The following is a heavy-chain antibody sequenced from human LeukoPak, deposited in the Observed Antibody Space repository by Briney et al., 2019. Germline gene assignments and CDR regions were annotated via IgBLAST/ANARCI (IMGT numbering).Heavy chain of an antibody. Sequence: GGSLRLSCAASGFTFSNAWMSWVRQAPGKGLEWVGRIKSKTDGGTTDYAAPVKGRFTISRDDSKDTLYLQMNSLKTEDTAVYYCTTGRDILTGRRMPPYYMDVWGKGTTVTISS. CDR2: IKSKTDGGTT. D-gene: IGHD3-9*01. V-gene: IGHV3-15*01. CDR1: GFTFSNAW. J-gene: IGHJ6*03. CDR3: TTGRDILTGRRMPPYYMDV.